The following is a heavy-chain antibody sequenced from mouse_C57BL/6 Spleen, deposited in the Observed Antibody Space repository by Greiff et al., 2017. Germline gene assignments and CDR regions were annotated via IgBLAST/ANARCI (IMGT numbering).Heavy chain of an antibody. Sequence: EVQLVESGGGLVKPGGSLTLSCAASGFTFSSYAMSWVRQTPEKRLEWVATISDGGSYTYYPDNVKGRFTISRDNAKNNLYLQMSHLKSEDTAMYYCARDRGENYFDDWGQGTTLTVSS. V-gene: IGHV5-4*01. CDR2: ISDGGSYT. J-gene: IGHJ2*01. D-gene: IGHD2-13*01. CDR3: ARDRGENYFDD. CDR1: GFTFSSYA.